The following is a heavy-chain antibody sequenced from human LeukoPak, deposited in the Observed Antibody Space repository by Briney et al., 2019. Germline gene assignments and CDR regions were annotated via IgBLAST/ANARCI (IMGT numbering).Heavy chain of an antibody. D-gene: IGHD4-17*01. J-gene: IGHJ3*02. V-gene: IGHV4-59*11. Sequence: SETLSLTCTVSGGSISSHYWSWIRQPPGKGLEWIGYISYIGSTNYNPSLKSRVTISIDTSKNQFSLKLRSVTAADTAVYYCARDLITVTKGFDIWGQGTMVSVSS. CDR2: ISYIGST. CDR3: ARDLITVTKGFDI. CDR1: GGSISSHY.